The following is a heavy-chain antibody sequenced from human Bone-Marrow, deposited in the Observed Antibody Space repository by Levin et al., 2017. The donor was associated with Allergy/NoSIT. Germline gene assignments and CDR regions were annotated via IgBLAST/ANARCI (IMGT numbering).Heavy chain of an antibody. CDR3: ARDERDWWFDS. Sequence: PGGSLRLSCKASGYTFTGFYLQWVRQAPGQGLEWLGRINCLTGATNYAQKFQGRVTMTRETSISTAYMELTRLTSDDTAVYFCARDERDWWFDSWGQGTLVTVSS. D-gene: IGHD3/OR15-3a*01. V-gene: IGHV1-2*06. CDR2: INCLTGAT. J-gene: IGHJ5*01. CDR1: GYTFTGFY.